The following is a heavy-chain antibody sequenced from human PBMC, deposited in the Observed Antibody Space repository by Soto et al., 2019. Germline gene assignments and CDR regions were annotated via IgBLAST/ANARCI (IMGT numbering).Heavy chain of an antibody. J-gene: IGHJ6*02. CDR3: GRDNGKYSSSAQRGYGMDV. CDR2: LYSSGRT. V-gene: IGHV4-59*01. D-gene: IGHD6-6*01. CDR1: GGSISGYN. Sequence: SATGYLTRSVSGGSISGYNWSCLRHHAGKGLEWIGNLYSSGRTNYNPALKSRVTISVDRSKNPFSLKLSPVTAAETAVYYCGRDNGKYSSSAQRGYGMDVCGQGTTVTVS.